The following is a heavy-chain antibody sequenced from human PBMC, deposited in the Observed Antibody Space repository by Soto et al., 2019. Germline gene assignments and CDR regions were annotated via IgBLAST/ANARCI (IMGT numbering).Heavy chain of an antibody. Sequence: EVQLVESGGGLVKPGGSLRLSCAASGFTFSNAWMNWVRQAPGKGLEWVGRIKSKTDGGTTDYDAPVKGRFTISRDDSKNTLYLQMNSLKTEDTAVYYCTTTIFGVVIIRDYWGQGTLVTVSS. D-gene: IGHD3-3*01. CDR1: GFTFSNAW. CDR2: IKSKTDGGTT. CDR3: TTTIFGVVIIRDY. V-gene: IGHV3-15*07. J-gene: IGHJ4*02.